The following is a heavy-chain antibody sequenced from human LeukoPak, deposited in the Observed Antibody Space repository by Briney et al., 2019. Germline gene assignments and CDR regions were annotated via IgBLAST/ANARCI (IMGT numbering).Heavy chain of an antibody. CDR1: GFTFSSYW. CDR2: ITSDGSAT. D-gene: IGHD3-9*01. J-gene: IGHJ5*02. V-gene: IGHV3-74*01. Sequence: GGSLRLSCAVSGFTFSSYWMHWVRQGPGKGLAWVSRITSDGSATDYADSVKGRFTISRDNAKNTLYLRMDSLRAEGTAVYYCAKDLLVRYFDWLPELDPWGQGTLVTVSS. CDR3: AKDLLVRYFDWLPELDP.